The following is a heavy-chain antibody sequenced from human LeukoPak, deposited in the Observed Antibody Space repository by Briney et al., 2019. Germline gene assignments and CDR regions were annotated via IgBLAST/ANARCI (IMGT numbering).Heavy chain of an antibody. CDR3: ARLAAGTSEDYFDY. CDR2: INTNTGNP. J-gene: IGHJ4*02. Sequence: GASVKVSCKASGYTFTGYAMNWVRQAPGQGLEWMGWINTNTGNPTYAQGFTGRFVFSLDTSVSTAYLQISSLKAEDTAVYYCARLAAGTSEDYFDYWGQGTLVTVSS. D-gene: IGHD6-13*01. CDR1: GYTFTGYA. V-gene: IGHV7-4-1*02.